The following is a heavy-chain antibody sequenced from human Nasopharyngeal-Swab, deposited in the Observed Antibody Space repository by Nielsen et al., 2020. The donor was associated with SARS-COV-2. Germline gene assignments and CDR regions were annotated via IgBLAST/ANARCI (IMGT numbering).Heavy chain of an antibody. V-gene: IGHV3-7*01. J-gene: IGHJ5*02. CDR2: IKQDGSEK. CDR3: ARDGGYYGSGSYYH. Sequence: GGSLRLSCAASGFTFSSYWMSWVRQAPGKGLEWMANIKQDGSEKYYVDSVKGRFTISRDNAKNSLYLQMNSLRAEDTAVYYCARDGGYYGSGSYYHWGQGTLVTVSS. D-gene: IGHD3-10*01. CDR1: GFTFSSYW.